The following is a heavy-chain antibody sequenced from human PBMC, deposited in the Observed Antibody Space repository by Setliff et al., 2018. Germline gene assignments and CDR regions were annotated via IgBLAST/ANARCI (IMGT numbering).Heavy chain of an antibody. Sequence: GGSLRLSCAVTGFIVREHHISWVRQAPGKGLEWISVMYTGGDTNYADSVKGRFTVSRDNFKNTVDLQMNNLRAEDTATYYCARGDTIFGVIINSIGGRYFDYWGQGTLVTVSS. V-gene: IGHV3-66*01. CDR1: GFIVREHH. J-gene: IGHJ4*02. CDR2: MYTGGDT. CDR3: ARGDTIFGVIINSIGGRYFDY. D-gene: IGHD3-3*01.